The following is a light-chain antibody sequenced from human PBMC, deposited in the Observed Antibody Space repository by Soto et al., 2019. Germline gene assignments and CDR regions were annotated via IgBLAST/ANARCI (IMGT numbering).Light chain of an antibody. J-gene: IGLJ1*01. CDR3: SSYTSSSPYV. CDR1: MRDVGAYNL. Sequence: QSVLTQPASVSGSAGQSITISCSGTMRDVGAYNLVSWYQQHPGTAPKLIIYEVRNRPSGISSRFSGSRSGNTASLTISGLQSEDEGDYYCSSYTSSSPYVFGTGTKVTVL. V-gene: IGLV2-14*01. CDR2: EVR.